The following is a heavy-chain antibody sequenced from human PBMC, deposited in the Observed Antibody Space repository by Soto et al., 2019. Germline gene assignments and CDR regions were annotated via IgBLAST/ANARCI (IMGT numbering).Heavy chain of an antibody. CDR1: GYTFTSYG. D-gene: IGHD3-3*01. J-gene: IGHJ6*03. Sequence: QVQLVQSGAEVKKPGASVKVSCKASGYTFTSYGISWVRQAPGQGLEWMGWISAYNGNTNYAQKLQGRVTMTTDTSTSTAYMELRSLRSDDTAVYYCARLIRFLGWLSDYYYYYMDVWCKGTTVTVSS. V-gene: IGHV1-18*01. CDR3: ARLIRFLGWLSDYYYYYMDV. CDR2: ISAYNGNT.